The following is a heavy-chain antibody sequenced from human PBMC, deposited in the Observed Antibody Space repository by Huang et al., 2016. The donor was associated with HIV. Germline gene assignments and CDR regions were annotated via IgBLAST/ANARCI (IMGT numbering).Heavy chain of an antibody. J-gene: IGHJ4*01. CDR1: RITLHKAW. CDR2: IKSQADGATT. D-gene: IGHD2-2*01. CDR3: ATLSGYANENYTGY. Sequence: VKPGGSLRLSCEGSRITLHKAWMTWVRQAPGKGLEWVGRIKSQADGATTDFAAPVQDRFPISRDDSKHTVYLHMNSLRSEDTDRYYCATLSGYANENYTGYWGQGTLGVVSS. V-gene: IGHV3-15*01.